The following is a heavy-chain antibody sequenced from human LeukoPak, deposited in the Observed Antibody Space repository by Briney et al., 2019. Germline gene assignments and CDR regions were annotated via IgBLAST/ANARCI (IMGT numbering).Heavy chain of an antibody. CDR2: MNPNSGNT. Sequence: GASVKVSCKASGYTFTSYDINWVRQATGQGLEWMGWMNPNSGNTGYAQKFQGRVTITRNTSISTAYMELSSLRSEDTAVYYCAVMTTDYYYFDYWGQGTLVTVSS. J-gene: IGHJ4*02. CDR1: GYTFTSYD. V-gene: IGHV1-8*03. CDR3: AVMTTDYYYFDY. D-gene: IGHD4-17*01.